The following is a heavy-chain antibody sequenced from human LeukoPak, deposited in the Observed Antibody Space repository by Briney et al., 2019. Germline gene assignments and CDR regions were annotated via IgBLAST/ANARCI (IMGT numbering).Heavy chain of an antibody. V-gene: IGHV3-74*01. CDR2: INTDGSTT. Sequence: GGSLILSGAASRLTVIINYMSSVRQAPGKGLVWVSGINTDGSTTSYADSVKGRFTISRDNAKNTLYLQMNSLRAEDTAVYYFDGATAEAWGQGTLVTVSS. CDR1: RLTVIINY. D-gene: IGHD2-15*01. CDR3: DGATAEA. J-gene: IGHJ1*01.